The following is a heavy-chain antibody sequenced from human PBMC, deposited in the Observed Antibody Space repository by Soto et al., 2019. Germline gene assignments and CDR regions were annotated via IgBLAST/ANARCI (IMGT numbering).Heavy chain of an antibody. V-gene: IGHV3-30*02. CDR3: AKPRSSLEWPPYDP. Sequence: GGSLRLSCAASGFTFRSYGMHWVRQSPGKGLEWVAVIKSDGRNTDYADSVKGRFFISRDNTRNMLYLQMNSLRADDTAVYCCAKPRSSLEWPPYDPWGQGT. D-gene: IGHD3-3*01. J-gene: IGHJ5*02. CDR2: IKSDGRNT. CDR1: GFTFRSYG.